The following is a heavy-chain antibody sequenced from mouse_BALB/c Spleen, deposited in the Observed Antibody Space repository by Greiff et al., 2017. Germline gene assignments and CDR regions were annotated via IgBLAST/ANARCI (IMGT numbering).Heavy chain of an antibody. J-gene: IGHJ4*01. CDR3: ARGTATGHYYAMDY. V-gene: IGHV1-12*01. D-gene: IGHD1-2*01. CDR1: GYTFTSYN. CDR2: IYPGNGDT. Sequence: QVQLKQPGAELVKPGASVKMSCKASGYTFTSYNMHWVKQTPGQGLEWIGAIYPGNGDTSYNQKFKGKATLTADKSSSTAYMQLSSLTSEDSAVYYCARGTATGHYYAMDYWGQGTSVTVSS.